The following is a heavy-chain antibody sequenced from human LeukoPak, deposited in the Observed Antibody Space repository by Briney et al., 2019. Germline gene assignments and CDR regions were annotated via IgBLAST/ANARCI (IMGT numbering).Heavy chain of an antibody. J-gene: IGHJ4*02. D-gene: IGHD2-21*02. V-gene: IGHV4-59*08. Sequence: SETLSLTCTVSGGSISSYYWSWIRQPPGKGLECIGYIYYSGSTNYNPSLKSRVTISVDTSKNQFSLRLSSVTAADTAVYYCARAYCGGDCSFDYWGQGTLVTVSS. CDR1: GGSISSYY. CDR2: IYYSGST. CDR3: ARAYCGGDCSFDY.